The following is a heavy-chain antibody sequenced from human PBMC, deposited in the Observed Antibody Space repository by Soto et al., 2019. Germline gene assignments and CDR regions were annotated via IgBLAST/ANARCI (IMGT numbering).Heavy chain of an antibody. CDR2: TYYRSNWNF. J-gene: IGHJ4*02. D-gene: IGHD3-3*02. Sequence: SQTLSLTCAISWGSVSSNTATWNWVRQSPSRGLEWLGRTYYRSNWNFDYALSVKSRITINPDTSKNQFSLQLNSLTPEDTAVYYCAGELDIHHGLGYWGPGTPVTVSS. CDR1: WGSVSSNTAT. CDR3: AGELDIHHGLGY. V-gene: IGHV6-1*01.